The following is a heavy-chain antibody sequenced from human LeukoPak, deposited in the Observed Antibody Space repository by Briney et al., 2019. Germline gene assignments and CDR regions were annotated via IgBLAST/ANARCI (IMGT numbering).Heavy chain of an antibody. V-gene: IGHV3-7*01. D-gene: IGHD2-2*01. CDR2: IKQDGRET. CDR1: GFTFSSYW. J-gene: IGHJ4*02. Sequence: PLGSLRLSCAASGFTFSSYWMSWVREGPGRGLERVSNIKQDGRETYSVDSVKGGFTISRDNAKTTLYLQMNTLRPEDTAVYDCASGFGFYCSSTSCSYFDYWGQGTLVTVSS. CDR3: ASGFGFYCSSTSCSYFDY.